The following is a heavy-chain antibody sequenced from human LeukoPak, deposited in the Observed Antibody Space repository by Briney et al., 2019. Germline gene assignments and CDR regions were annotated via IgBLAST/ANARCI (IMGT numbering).Heavy chain of an antibody. V-gene: IGHV4-59*12. D-gene: IGHD4-17*01. CDR1: GGSISSYY. J-gene: IGHJ6*02. CDR3: ARASTTVNARYYYYYYGMDV. Sequence: SETLSLTCTVSGGSISSYYWSWIRQPPGRGLEWLGYIYYSGSTNYNPSLKSRVTISVDTSKNQFSLKLSSVTAADTAVYYCARASTTVNARYYYYYYGMDVWGQGTTVTVSS. CDR2: IYYSGST.